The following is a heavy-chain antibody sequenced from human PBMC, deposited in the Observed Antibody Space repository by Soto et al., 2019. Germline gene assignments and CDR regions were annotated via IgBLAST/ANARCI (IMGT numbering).Heavy chain of an antibody. J-gene: IGHJ4*02. CDR1: GDSISSSNW. CDR3: ARHSGSYFRDY. Sequence: QVQLQESGPGLVKPSGTLSLTCAVSGDSISSSNWWSWVRQPPGKGLEWIGEIYHSGSTNYNPSLKSRVTISLEKSKNQFSLNLTSVTAADTAVYYCARHSGSYFRDYWGQGTLVTVSS. D-gene: IGHD1-26*01. CDR2: IYHSGST. V-gene: IGHV4-4*02.